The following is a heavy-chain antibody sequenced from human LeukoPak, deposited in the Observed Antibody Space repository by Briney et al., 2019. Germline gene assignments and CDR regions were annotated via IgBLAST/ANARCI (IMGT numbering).Heavy chain of an antibody. Sequence: PSETLSLTCTVSGGSISSGDYYWSWIRQPPGKGLEWIGYIYYSGSTYYNPSLKSRVTISVDASKNQFSLKLSSVTAADTAVYYCARSGHQLLYDVDYWGQGTLVTVSS. D-gene: IGHD2-2*02. CDR3: ARSGHQLLYDVDY. CDR1: GGSISSGDYY. J-gene: IGHJ4*02. V-gene: IGHV4-30-4*01. CDR2: IYYSGST.